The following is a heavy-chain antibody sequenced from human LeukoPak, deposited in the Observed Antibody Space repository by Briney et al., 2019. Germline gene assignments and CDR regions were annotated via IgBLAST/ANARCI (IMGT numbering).Heavy chain of an antibody. D-gene: IGHD3-10*01. CDR2: INPNSGGT. CDR3: ARVRYYGSGRYRFDY. Sequence: GASVKVSCKASGYTFTGYYMHWVRQAPGQGLEWMGWINPNSGGTNYAQKFQGRVTMTRDTSISTAYMELSRLRSDDTAVYYCARVRYYGSGRYRFDYWGQGTLVTVSS. V-gene: IGHV1-2*02. J-gene: IGHJ4*02. CDR1: GYTFTGYY.